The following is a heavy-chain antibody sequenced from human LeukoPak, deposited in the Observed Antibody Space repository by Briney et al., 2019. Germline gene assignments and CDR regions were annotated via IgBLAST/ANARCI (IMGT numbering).Heavy chain of an antibody. D-gene: IGHD6-6*01. CDR3: ARGPNSNWSGLDF. J-gene: IGHJ4*02. Sequence: GGSLRLSCAASGFTFGSYSMNWVRQAPGKGLEWISYITTSGGAKNYADSVKGRFTISRDNAKNTLYLQMNSLRAEDTAVYYCARGPNSNWSGLDFWGQGTLLTVSS. CDR1: GFTFGSYS. CDR2: ITTSGGAK. V-gene: IGHV3-48*04.